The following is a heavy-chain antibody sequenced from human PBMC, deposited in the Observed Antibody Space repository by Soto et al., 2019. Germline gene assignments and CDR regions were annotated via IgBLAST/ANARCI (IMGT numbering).Heavy chain of an antibody. V-gene: IGHV4-59*08. CDR1: GGSISTYY. CDR3: ARGGDYYGSGSYYPKLY. J-gene: IGHJ4*02. Sequence: QVQLQESGPGLVKPSETLSLTCTVSGGSISTYYWNWIRQPPGKGLEWIGYIYYSGTTNYNPSLKSRVTISVDTSKNQFSLILSSVTAADTAAYYCARGGDYYGSGSYYPKLYWGQGTLVTVSS. D-gene: IGHD3-10*01. CDR2: IYYSGTT.